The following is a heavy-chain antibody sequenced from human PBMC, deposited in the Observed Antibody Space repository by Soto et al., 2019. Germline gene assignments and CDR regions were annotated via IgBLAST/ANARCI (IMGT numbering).Heavy chain of an antibody. CDR3: ARESEDLTSKFDY. V-gene: IGHV3-21*06. CDR2: ISSTTNYI. J-gene: IGHJ4*02. Sequence: EVQLVESGGGLVKPGGSLRLSCAASGFTFTRYSMNWVRQAPGKGLEWVSSISSTTNYIYYGDSMKGRFTISRDNAKNSLDLEMNSLSAEDKAVYDCARESEDLTSKFDYWGQGTLVTVSS. CDR1: GFTFTRYS.